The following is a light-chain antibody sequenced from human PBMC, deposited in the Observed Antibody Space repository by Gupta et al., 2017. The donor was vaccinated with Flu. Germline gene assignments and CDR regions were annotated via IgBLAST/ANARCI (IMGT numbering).Light chain of an antibody. Sequence: DVVMTQSPLSLPVTLGQPASISCRSSQSLVYKNGITYLNWFQQRPGQSPRRLIYEVSHLDSGVPARFSGSGSGTDFTLKISRVEAEDIGAYYCRRCKPGWTFGPGTMLEI. J-gene: IGKJ2*01. CDR3: RRCKPGWT. V-gene: IGKV2-30*01. CDR2: EVS. CDR1: QSLVYKNGITY.